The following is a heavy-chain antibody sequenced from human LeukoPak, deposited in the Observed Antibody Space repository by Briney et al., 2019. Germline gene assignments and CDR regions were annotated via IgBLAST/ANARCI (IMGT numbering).Heavy chain of an antibody. V-gene: IGHV1-18*04. J-gene: IGHJ3*02. D-gene: IGHD3-9*01. CDR1: GYTFTGYY. CDR2: ISAYNGNT. CDR3: ASSRYFDWLSYAFDI. Sequence: PEASVKVSCKASGYTFTGYYMHWVRQAPGQGLEWMGWISAYNGNTNYAQKLQGRVTMTTDTSTSTAYMELRSLRSDDTAVYYCASSRYFDWLSYAFDIWGQGTMVTVSS.